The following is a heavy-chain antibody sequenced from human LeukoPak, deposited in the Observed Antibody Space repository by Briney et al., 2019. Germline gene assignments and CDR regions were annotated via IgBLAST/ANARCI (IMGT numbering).Heavy chain of an antibody. Sequence: GGSLRLSCAASGFTFDDYTMHWVRQAPGKGLEWVSLITWDGGSAFYADSVRGRFTISRDNSRNSLFLQMNSLRTEDTALYYCATERQKYFDYWGQGTLVTVSS. CDR1: GFTFDDYT. J-gene: IGHJ4*02. CDR2: ITWDGGSA. V-gene: IGHV3-43*01. CDR3: ATERQKYFDY.